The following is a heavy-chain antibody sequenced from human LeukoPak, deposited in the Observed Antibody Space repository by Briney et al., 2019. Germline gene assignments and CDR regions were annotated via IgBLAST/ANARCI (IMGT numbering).Heavy chain of an antibody. CDR1: GYTFTDYF. J-gene: IGHJ4*02. CDR3: ARGYSYCSGGTCWDY. CDR2: INPNSGGT. D-gene: IGHD2-15*01. Sequence: ASVKVSGKASGYTFTDYFIHWVRQAPGQGLEWMGRINPNSGGTEYAQKFQGRVTMTRDTSITTAYMELTGLRSDDTAVYYCARGYSYCSGGTCWDYWGQGTLVTVSS. V-gene: IGHV1-2*06.